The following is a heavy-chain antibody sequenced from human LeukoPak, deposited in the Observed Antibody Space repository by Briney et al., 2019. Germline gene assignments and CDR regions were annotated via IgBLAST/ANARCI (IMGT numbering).Heavy chain of an antibody. CDR3: ARDSRSCRSSDCRGDAFDI. J-gene: IGHJ3*02. CDR1: GFTVSSNY. CDR2: IYSDGST. V-gene: IGHV3-53*04. Sequence: GGSLRLSCAASGFTVSSNYMSWVRQAPGKGLEWVSVIYSDGSTHYADSVKGRFTISRHNSKSTLYLQMNSLRAEDTAVYYCARDSRSCRSSDCRGDAFDIWGQGTMVTVSS. D-gene: IGHD6-25*01.